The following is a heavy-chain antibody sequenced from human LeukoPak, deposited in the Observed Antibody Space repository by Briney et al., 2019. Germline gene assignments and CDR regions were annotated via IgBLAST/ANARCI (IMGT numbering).Heavy chain of an antibody. Sequence: PSETLSLTCTVSGGSISSSSYYWGWIRQPPGKGLEWIGSIYYSGSTYYNPSLKSRVTISVDTSKNQFSLKLSSVTAADTAVYYCARAMVRGVTGFDYWGQGTLVTVSS. V-gene: IGHV4-39*07. CDR3: ARAMVRGVTGFDY. CDR2: IYYSGST. J-gene: IGHJ4*02. CDR1: GGSISSSSYY. D-gene: IGHD3-10*01.